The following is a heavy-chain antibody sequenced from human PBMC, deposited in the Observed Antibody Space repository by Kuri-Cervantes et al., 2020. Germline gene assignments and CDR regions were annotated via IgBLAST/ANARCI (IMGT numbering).Heavy chain of an antibody. CDR2: IQYSGST. Sequence: LRLSCVVSGGSFSGYYWSWIRQPPGKGLEWIGYIQYSGSTYYKPSLRSRVAISMDKSKSHFALSLTSVTAADTALYYCARVRYDNSGYYLIDHWGQGTLVTVSS. CDR1: GGSFSGYY. CDR3: ARVRYDNSGYYLIDH. D-gene: IGHD3-22*01. J-gene: IGHJ4*02. V-gene: IGHV4-34*09.